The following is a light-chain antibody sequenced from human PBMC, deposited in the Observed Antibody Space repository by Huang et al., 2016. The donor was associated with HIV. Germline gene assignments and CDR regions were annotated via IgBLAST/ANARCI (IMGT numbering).Light chain of an antibody. CDR2: DAS. V-gene: IGKV3-11*01. CDR1: QSISNY. CDR3: QQRGNWPPIT. J-gene: IGKJ5*01. Sequence: EIVLTQSPATLSLSPGERATLSCRASQSISNYLAWYQQKPGQPPRLLIYDASNRATGIPVRFSGSGSGTDFTLTISSLEPEDFAVYYCQQRGNWPPITFGQGTRLEMK.